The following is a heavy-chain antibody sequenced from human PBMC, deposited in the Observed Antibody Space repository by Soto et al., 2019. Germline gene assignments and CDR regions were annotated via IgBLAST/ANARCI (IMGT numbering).Heavy chain of an antibody. D-gene: IGHD3-10*01. V-gene: IGHV1-69*02. CDR2: IIPILGIA. CDR1: GGTFSSYT. J-gene: IGHJ5*02. CDR3: ARRDYGSPGWFDP. Sequence: QVQLVQSGAEVKKPGSSVKVSCKASGGTFSSYTISWVRQAPGQGLEWMGRIIPILGIANYAQKFQGRVRXTXDXXTSTAYMELSSLRSEDTAVYYCARRDYGSPGWFDPWGQGTLVTVSS.